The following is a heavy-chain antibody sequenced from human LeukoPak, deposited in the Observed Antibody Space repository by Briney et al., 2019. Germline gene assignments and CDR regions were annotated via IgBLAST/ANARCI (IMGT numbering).Heavy chain of an antibody. Sequence: ASVKVSCKASGGTFSRNDISWVRQAPGQGLEWMGGIMPLFGTAKNAQKFQGRVTITADKSTGTAYMELSSLRSEDTAVYYCASGRTDIVVVPATLRNYYFDYWGQGTLVTVSS. V-gene: IGHV1-69*06. D-gene: IGHD2-2*01. CDR1: GGTFSRND. J-gene: IGHJ4*02. CDR3: ASGRTDIVVVPATLRNYYFDY. CDR2: IMPLFGTA.